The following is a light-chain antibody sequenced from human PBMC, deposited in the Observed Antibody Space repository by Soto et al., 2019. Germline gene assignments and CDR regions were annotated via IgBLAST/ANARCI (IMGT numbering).Light chain of an antibody. J-gene: IGLJ2*01. Sequence: QTVVTQPPSVSGAPGETVTISCSGSSPNIGSNAVNWYQQVPATAPKLLIYSNDQRPSGVPDRFSASKSGTSASLAISGLQSEDEADYSCATWDDSLNGPVFGGGTKVTVL. V-gene: IGLV1-44*01. CDR2: SND. CDR3: ATWDDSLNGPV. CDR1: SPNIGSNA.